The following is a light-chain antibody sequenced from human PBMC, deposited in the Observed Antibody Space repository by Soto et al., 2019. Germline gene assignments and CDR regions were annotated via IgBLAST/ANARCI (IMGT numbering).Light chain of an antibody. Sequence: EIVMTQSPATLSVSPGERATLSCRASQSVSSYLAWYQQKPGLPPRLLIYDASTSATGIPDRCSGSGSGTDFTLTISSLQSVDFAVYYCQEYSTWPPLYTFGRGTKLEIK. CDR1: QSVSSY. J-gene: IGKJ2*01. CDR3: QEYSTWPPLYT. CDR2: DAS. V-gene: IGKV3-15*01.